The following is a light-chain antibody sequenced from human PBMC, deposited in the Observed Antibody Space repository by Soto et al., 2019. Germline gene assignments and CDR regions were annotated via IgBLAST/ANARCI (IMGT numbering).Light chain of an antibody. V-gene: IGKV1-5*01. CDR1: QSINTR. Sequence: DMQMTQSPSTLSASVGDRVTITCRASQSINTRLAWYQQKPGKAPKLLIYGASSLKRGVPSSFSGSGSGTEFTLTISSLQPDDFATYYCQQYNVHFGQGTK. CDR2: GAS. CDR3: QQYNVH. J-gene: IGKJ2*01.